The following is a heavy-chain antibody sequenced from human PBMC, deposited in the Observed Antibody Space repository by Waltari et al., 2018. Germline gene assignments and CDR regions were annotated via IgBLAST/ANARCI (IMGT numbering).Heavy chain of an antibody. J-gene: IGHJ3*02. CDR2: ISYDGSDE. D-gene: IGHD3-10*01. V-gene: IGHV3-30*03. Sequence: QVQLVESGGGVVQPGESLRLSCAASGFTFNYYAMHWVRQAPGKGLEWVSVISYDGSDEYYADSMKGRFTISRDNSKNTLYLQMSSLRLEDTAVYYCAFWLGEPYSENALDTWGQGTMVTVSS. CDR1: GFTFNYYA. CDR3: AFWLGEPYSENALDT.